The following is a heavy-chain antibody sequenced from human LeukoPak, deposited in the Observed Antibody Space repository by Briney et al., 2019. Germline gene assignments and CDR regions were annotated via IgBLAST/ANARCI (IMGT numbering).Heavy chain of an antibody. J-gene: IGHJ5*02. CDR2: ISSSSSYI. V-gene: IGHV3-21*01. Sequence: GGSLRLSCAASGFSFRSHGMNWVRQAPGKGLEWVSSISSSSSYIYYADSVKGRFTISRDNAKNSLYLQMNSLRAEDTAVYYCARGGCSSTSCPIIASRLNWFDPWGQGTLVTVSS. CDR1: GFSFRSHG. CDR3: ARGGCSSTSCPIIASRLNWFDP. D-gene: IGHD2-2*01.